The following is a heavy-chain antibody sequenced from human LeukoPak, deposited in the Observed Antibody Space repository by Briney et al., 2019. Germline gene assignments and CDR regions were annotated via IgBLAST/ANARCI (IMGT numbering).Heavy chain of an antibody. J-gene: IGHJ4*02. CDR3: AKGRYSSGWYYFDY. V-gene: IGHV3-30*18. CDR2: ISDDGRKK. Sequence: PGGSLRLSCGASGFTFSSYGVHWVRQAPGKGLEWVAVISDDGRKKYYADSVKGRFTISRDNSKNTLYLQMNSLRAEDTAVYYCAKGRYSSGWYYFDYWGQGTLVTVSS. D-gene: IGHD6-19*01. CDR1: GFTFSSYG.